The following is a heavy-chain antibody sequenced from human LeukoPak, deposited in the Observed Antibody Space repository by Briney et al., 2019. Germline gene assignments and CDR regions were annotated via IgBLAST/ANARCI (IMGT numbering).Heavy chain of an antibody. CDR2: IYPGDSDT. CDR1: GYSFTTYW. Sequence: PGESLKISCKGSGYSFTTYWIGWVRQMPGKGLEWMGIIYPGDSDTRYSPSFQGQVTISADKSISTAYLQWSSLKASDTAMYYCARRGILTGAGGYFDYWGQGTLVTVSS. V-gene: IGHV5-51*01. J-gene: IGHJ4*02. D-gene: IGHD3-9*01. CDR3: ARRGILTGAGGYFDY.